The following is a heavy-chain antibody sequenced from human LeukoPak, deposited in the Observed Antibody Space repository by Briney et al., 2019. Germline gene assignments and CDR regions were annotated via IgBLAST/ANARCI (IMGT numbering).Heavy chain of an antibody. D-gene: IGHD3-22*01. CDR1: GGSISSGSYY. CDR2: IYTSGST. CDR3: AGGIGDYYDSSGTPRRAFDP. V-gene: IGHV4-61*02. J-gene: IGHJ5*02. Sequence: SQTLSLTCTVSGGSISSGSYYWSWIRQPAGTGLEWIGRIYTSGSTNYNPSLKSRVTISVDTSKNQFSLKLSSVTAADTAVYYCAGGIGDYYDSSGTPRRAFDPWGQGTLVTVSS.